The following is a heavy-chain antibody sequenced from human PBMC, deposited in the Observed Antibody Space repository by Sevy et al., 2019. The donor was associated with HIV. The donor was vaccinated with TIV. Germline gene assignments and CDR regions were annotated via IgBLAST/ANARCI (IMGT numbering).Heavy chain of an antibody. CDR1: GGTFSSYA. CDR2: IIPIFGTA. CDR3: ARVPGGYCSSTSCPAPYYYYGMDV. V-gene: IGHV1-69*13. D-gene: IGHD2-2*01. J-gene: IGHJ6*02. Sequence: ASVKVSCKASGGTFSSYAISWVRQAPGQGLEWMGGIIPIFGTANYAQKFQGRVTITADESTSTAYMELSSLRSEDTAVYYCARVPGGYCSSTSCPAPYYYYGMDVWGQGTTVTVSS.